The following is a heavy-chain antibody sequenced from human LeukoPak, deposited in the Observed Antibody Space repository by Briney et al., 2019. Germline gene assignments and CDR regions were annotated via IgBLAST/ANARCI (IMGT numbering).Heavy chain of an antibody. Sequence: SETLSLTCTVSGVSVSSDGYYWSWIRQPPGKTLEWIGHFYYRGNTDYNPSLNSRVTISVDTSRNQFSLKLNSVTAADTAMYHCARKPNYYGLGVWGQGTTVTVSS. CDR1: GVSVSSDGYY. J-gene: IGHJ6*02. CDR2: FYYRGNT. V-gene: IGHV4-61*08. CDR3: ARKPNYYGLGV.